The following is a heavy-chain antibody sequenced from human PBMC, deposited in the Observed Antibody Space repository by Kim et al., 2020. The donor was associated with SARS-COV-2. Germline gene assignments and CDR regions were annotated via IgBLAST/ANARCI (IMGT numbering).Heavy chain of an antibody. V-gene: IGHV4-39*01. D-gene: IGHD3-22*01. CDR2: IYYSGST. J-gene: IGHJ5*02. CDR1: GGSISSSSYY. CDR3: ARKRYYYDSSGSNRFDP. Sequence: SETLSLTCTVSGGSISSSSYYWGWIRQPPGKGLEWIGSIYYSGSTYNNPSLKSRVTISVDTSKNQFSLKLSSVTAADTAVYYCARKRYYYDSSGSNRFDPWGQGTLVTVSS.